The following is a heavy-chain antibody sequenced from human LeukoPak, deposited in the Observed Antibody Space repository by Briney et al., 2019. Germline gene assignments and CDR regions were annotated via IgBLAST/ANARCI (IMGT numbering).Heavy chain of an antibody. CDR1: GFTFSGSA. D-gene: IGHD3-3*01. CDR3: TSNYDFWTAYTFY. V-gene: IGHV3-73*01. J-gene: IGHJ4*02. Sequence: GGSLRLSCAASGFTFSGSAMHWVRQASGKGLEWVGRIRSKANSYATAYAASVKGRFTISGDDSKNTAYLQVNSLKTEDTAVYYCTSNYDFWTAYTFYWGQGTLVTVSS. CDR2: IRSKANSYAT.